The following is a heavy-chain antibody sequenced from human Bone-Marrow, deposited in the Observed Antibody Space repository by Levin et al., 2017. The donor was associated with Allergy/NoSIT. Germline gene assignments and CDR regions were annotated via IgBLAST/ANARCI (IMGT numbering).Heavy chain of an antibody. Sequence: AGGSLRLSCAASGFSFGSYGMSWVRQAPGKGLEWVSGLSGSGEWVSGTSGGAAGTYYADSVKGRFTISRDNSNKRVYVQMNTLRGEDTAIYYCAKSLSSGFYSSPPDAFDFWGQGTMVTVSA. CDR2: TSGGAAGT. D-gene: IGHD3-22*01. CDR3: AKSLSSGFYSSPPDAFDF. V-gene: IGHV3-23*01. J-gene: IGHJ3*01. CDR1: GFSFGSYG.